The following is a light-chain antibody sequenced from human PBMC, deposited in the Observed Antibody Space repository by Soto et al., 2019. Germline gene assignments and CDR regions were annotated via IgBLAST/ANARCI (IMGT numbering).Light chain of an antibody. J-gene: IGLJ2*01. CDR2: NVY. CDR3: SSYAGNNNVI. V-gene: IGLV2-8*01. CDR1: SSDVGAYNF. Sequence: QSVLTQPASVSGSPGQSITISCTGTSSDVGAYNFVSWHQQHPGKAPKLMIYNVYDRPSGVPDRFSASTSGNTASLTVSGLQADDEADYYCSSYAGNNNVIFGGGTKLTVL.